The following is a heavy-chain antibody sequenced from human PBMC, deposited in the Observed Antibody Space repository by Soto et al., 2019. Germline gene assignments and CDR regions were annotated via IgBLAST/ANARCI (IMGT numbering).Heavy chain of an antibody. J-gene: IGHJ3*02. D-gene: IGHD1-1*01. V-gene: IGHV4-31*03. CDR2: IYYTGSS. CDR3: ARGSQLERDAFDI. CDR1: DVSISRGGYY. Sequence: SETLSLTCTVSDVSISRGGYYWSWIRQPPGKGLEWIGYIYYTGSSYYNPSLKSRITMPLDTSKNQFSLELSSVTVADTAVYYCARGSQLERDAFDIWGQGTMVIVSS.